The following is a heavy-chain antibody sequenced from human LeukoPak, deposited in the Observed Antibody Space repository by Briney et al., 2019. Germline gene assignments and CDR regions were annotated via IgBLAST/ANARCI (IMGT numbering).Heavy chain of an antibody. CDR3: AKKRGTGIAAEAFDY. J-gene: IGHJ4*02. CDR1: GFTFSSYA. Sequence: GGSLRLSCAASGFTFSSYAMSWVRQAPGKGLEWVSAISGSGGSTYYADSVKGRFTISRDDSKNTLYLQMNSLRAEDTAVYYCAKKRGTGIAAEAFDYWGQGTLVTVSS. D-gene: IGHD6-13*01. V-gene: IGHV3-23*01. CDR2: ISGSGGST.